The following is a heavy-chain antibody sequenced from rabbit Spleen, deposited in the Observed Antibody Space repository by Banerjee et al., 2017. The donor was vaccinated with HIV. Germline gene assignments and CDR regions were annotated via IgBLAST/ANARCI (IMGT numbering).Heavy chain of an antibody. CDR2: IDTNDGDT. CDR1: GFSFSSNW. Sequence: QSLEESGGGLVKPGGTLTLTCTVSGFSFSSNWICWVRQAPGKGLEWIACIDTNDGDTDYANWVNGRFTISRSTSLNTVDLKMTSLTAADTATYFCARYYAPSLTSAGDPELWGPGTLVTVS. CDR3: ARYYAPSLTSAGDPEL. V-gene: IGHV1S43*01. D-gene: IGHD4-1*01. J-gene: IGHJ4*01.